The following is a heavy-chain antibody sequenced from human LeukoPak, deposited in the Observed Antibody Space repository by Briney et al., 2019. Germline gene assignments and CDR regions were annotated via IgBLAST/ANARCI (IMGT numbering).Heavy chain of an antibody. J-gene: IGHJ3*02. CDR1: GFTFSDYG. CDR2: LSYDGSDK. CDR3: AKDDPTGRYSGDDAFDI. Sequence: GGSLRLSCAASGFTFSDYGMHWVRQAPGKGLEWVAVLSYDGSDKEYADSVKDRFTISRDNSKNTLYLLMNSLRTDDTAVYYCAKDDPTGRYSGDDAFDIWGQGTMVSVSP. V-gene: IGHV3-30*18. D-gene: IGHD1-26*01.